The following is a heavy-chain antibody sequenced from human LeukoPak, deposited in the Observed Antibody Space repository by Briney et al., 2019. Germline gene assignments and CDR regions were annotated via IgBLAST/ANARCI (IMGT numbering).Heavy chain of an antibody. Sequence: PGGSLRLSCAASGFTFDDYAMHWVRQAPGKGLEWVSGISWNSGSIGYADSVKGRLTISRDNAKNSLYLQMNSLRAEDTALYYCAKAAIHYYYYMDVWGKGTTVTVSS. V-gene: IGHV3-9*01. D-gene: IGHD2-21*02. CDR2: ISWNSGSI. J-gene: IGHJ6*03. CDR1: GFTFDDYA. CDR3: AKAAIHYYYYMDV.